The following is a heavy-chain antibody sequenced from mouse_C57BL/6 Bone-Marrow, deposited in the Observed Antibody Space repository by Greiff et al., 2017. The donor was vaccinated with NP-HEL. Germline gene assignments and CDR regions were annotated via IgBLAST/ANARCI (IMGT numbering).Heavy chain of an antibody. V-gene: IGHV1-15*01. CDR1: GYTFTDYE. CDR3: TRGVYYGSSLWYFDY. CDR2: IDPETGGT. D-gene: IGHD1-1*01. J-gene: IGHJ2*01. Sequence: VQLQQSGAELVRPGASVTLSCKASGYTFTDYEMHWVKQTPVHGLEWIGAIDPETGGTAYNQKFKGKAILTADKSSSTAYMELRSLTSEDSAVYYCTRGVYYGSSLWYFDYWGQGTTLTVSS.